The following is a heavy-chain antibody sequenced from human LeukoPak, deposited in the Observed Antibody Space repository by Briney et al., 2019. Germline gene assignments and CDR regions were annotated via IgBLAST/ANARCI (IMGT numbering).Heavy chain of an antibody. CDR3: ARDSDY. V-gene: IGHV1-2*06. CDR2: INPNSGGT. J-gene: IGHJ4*02. Sequence: ASVKVPCKASGYTFTGNYIHWVRQAPGQGLEWMGRINPNSGGTNYAQKFQGRVTMTRDTSITTAYMDLSSLTSDDTAVYYCARDSDYWGQGTQVTVSS. CDR1: GYTFTGNY.